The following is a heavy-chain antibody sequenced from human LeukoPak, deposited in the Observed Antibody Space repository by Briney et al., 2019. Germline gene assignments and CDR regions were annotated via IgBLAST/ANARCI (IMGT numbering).Heavy chain of an antibody. CDR1: GFTFSSYE. J-gene: IGHJ4*02. D-gene: IGHD4-17*01. V-gene: IGHV3-48*03. CDR3: ASSRMTTDDGIDY. CDR2: ISSSGSTI. Sequence: GGSLRLYCAASGFTFSSYEMNWVRQAPGKGLEWVSYISSSGSTIYYADPVKGQFTISRDNAKNSLYLQMNSLRAEDTAVYYCASSRMTTDDGIDYWGQGTLVTVSS.